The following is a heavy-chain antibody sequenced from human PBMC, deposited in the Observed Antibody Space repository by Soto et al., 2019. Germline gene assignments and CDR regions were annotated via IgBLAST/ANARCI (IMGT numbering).Heavy chain of an antibody. V-gene: IGHV3-30*18. CDR3: AKEAEGALWFGELTYFDY. J-gene: IGHJ4*02. D-gene: IGHD3-10*01. CDR1: GFTFSAYG. Sequence: QVQLVESGGGVVQPGRSLRLSCAASGFTFSAYGMHWVRQAPGKGLEWVAFISYDASNKYYVDSVKGRFTISRDNSKNTLYLQMKSLRLEDTAVYYCAKEAEGALWFGELTYFDYWGQGTLVTVSS. CDR2: ISYDASNK.